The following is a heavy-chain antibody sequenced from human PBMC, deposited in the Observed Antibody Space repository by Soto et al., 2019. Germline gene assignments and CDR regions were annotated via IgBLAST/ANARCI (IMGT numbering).Heavy chain of an antibody. Sequence: GGSLRLSCEASGFTFSSHWMSWVRQAPGQGLEWVASIHETGLAIRYVDSVNGRFTISRDNAKNSLFLQMNNLRAEDTAVYYCLRVYGWNADYWGQGALVTVSS. CDR2: IHETGLAI. J-gene: IGHJ4*02. CDR1: GFTFSSHW. V-gene: IGHV3-7*04. CDR3: LRVYGWNADY. D-gene: IGHD1-1*01.